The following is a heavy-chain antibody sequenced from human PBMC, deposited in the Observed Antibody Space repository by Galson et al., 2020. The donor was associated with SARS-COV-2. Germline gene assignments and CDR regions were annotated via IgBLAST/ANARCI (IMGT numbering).Heavy chain of an antibody. CDR3: ARGRQGVVPSPVLGLGPFYSYYYMDV. CDR2: INSGGDS. J-gene: IGHJ6*03. Sequence: SETLSLTCAVYGGSFSGYSWTWIRQAPGKGLEWIGEINSGGDSNYSPSLRSRVTLSVDTPRNQFSLKVRSVSAADTALYFCARGRQGVVPSPVLGLGPFYSYYYMDVWGKGTTVIVSS. V-gene: IGHV4-34*01. CDR1: GGSFSGYS. D-gene: IGHD3-16*01.